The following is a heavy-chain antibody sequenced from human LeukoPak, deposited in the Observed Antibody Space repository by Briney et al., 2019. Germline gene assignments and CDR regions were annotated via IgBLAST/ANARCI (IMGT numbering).Heavy chain of an antibody. Sequence: ASVKVSFKASGYTFTSYAISWVRQAPGQGLEWMGWISTYNGDTNYAQNLQGRVTMTTDTSTSTAYMELRSLRSDDTAVYYCARGAYGDYWGQGTLVTVSS. CDR3: ARGAYGDY. CDR1: GYTFTSYA. CDR2: ISTYNGDT. J-gene: IGHJ4*02. V-gene: IGHV1-18*01. D-gene: IGHD4-17*01.